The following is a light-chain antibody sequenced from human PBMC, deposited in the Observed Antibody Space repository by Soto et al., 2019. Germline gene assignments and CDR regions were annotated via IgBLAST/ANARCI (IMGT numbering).Light chain of an antibody. CDR1: QTVGSN. CDR2: GAS. Sequence: EIVLTQTPDTLSVSTGERAILSCRASQTVGSNLAWYQQKPGQAPRLLIYGASTRASDTPARFSGSGSVTEFALTISSLQSEDFAVYYCQQYNNCPITFGQVTRLEI. V-gene: IGKV3D-15*01. J-gene: IGKJ5*01. CDR3: QQYNNCPIT.